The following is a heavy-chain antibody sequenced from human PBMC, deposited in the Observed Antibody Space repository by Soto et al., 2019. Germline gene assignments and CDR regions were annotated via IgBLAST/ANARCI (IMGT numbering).Heavy chain of an antibody. CDR2: MNGNRDNT. CDR1: GYTFTTFD. V-gene: IGHV1-8*01. CDR3: ARRTVAHWYFDL. Sequence: ASVKVSCKASGYTFTTFDINWVRQAPGQRLEWKGWMNGNRDNTGCAQKFEGRLTMTKDTSTSTAYMELSGLTSEDTAVYYCARRTVAHWYFDLWGRGTPVTVSS. D-gene: IGHD4-4*01. J-gene: IGHJ2*01.